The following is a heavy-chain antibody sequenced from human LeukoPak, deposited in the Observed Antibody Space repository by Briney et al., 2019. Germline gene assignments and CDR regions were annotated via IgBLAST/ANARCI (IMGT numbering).Heavy chain of an antibody. J-gene: IGHJ4*02. CDR2: ISGSGGST. Sequence: TGGSLRLSCAASGFTFSSYAMSWVRQAPGKGLEWVSAISGSGGSTYYADSVKGRFTISRDNSKNTLYLQMNSLRAEDTAVYYCAKRAYGSGSLYYFDYWGQGTLVTVSS. D-gene: IGHD3-10*01. V-gene: IGHV3-23*01. CDR3: AKRAYGSGSLYYFDY. CDR1: GFTFSSYA.